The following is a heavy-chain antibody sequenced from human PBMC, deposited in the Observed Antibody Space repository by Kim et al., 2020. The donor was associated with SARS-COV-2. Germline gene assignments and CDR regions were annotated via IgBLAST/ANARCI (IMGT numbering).Heavy chain of an antibody. CDR1: GYTFTGYY. D-gene: IGHD2-21*02. V-gene: IGHV1-2*06. Sequence: ASVKVSCKASGYTFTGYYMHWVRQAPGQGLEWMGRINPNTGGTNSAQKFQGRVTMTRDTSISTAYMELSRLRSDDTAVYYCVREKGVHIVMVTALDYWGQGTLVTVSS. J-gene: IGHJ4*02. CDR3: VREKGVHIVMVTALDY. CDR2: INPNTGGT.